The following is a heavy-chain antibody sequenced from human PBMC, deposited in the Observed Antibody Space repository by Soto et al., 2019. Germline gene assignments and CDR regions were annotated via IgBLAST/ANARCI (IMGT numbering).Heavy chain of an antibody. CDR2: IYYTGNT. J-gene: IGHJ5*02. V-gene: IGHV4-59*13. CDR3: ARAKSFEFHNWFDT. CDR1: GGSISTYY. D-gene: IGHD3-10*01. Sequence: QVQLQESGPGLVKPSETLSLTCTVTGGSISTYYLSWIRQPPGKGLEWIGHIYYTGNTNYHPSLKCRVTISVDTSAIRFSLMLRSVSAADPSVYYCARAKSFEFHNWFDTWGQGTLVTVSS.